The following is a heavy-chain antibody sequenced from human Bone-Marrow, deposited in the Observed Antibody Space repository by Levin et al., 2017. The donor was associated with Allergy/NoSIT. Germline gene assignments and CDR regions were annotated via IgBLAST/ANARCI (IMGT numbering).Heavy chain of an antibody. J-gene: IGHJ4*01. CDR2: ISGNGGST. Sequence: GGSLRLSCAASGFSFSLSAMSWVRQAPGKGLEFISGISGNGGSTFYADSVKGRFTVSRDNSKNSFYLEMNSLRAEDSALYFCAKADYTYTYPIEYFDSWGHGTLVTVSS. V-gene: IGHV3-23*01. CDR3: AKADYTYTYPIEYFDS. D-gene: IGHD2-2*02. CDR1: GFSFSLSA.